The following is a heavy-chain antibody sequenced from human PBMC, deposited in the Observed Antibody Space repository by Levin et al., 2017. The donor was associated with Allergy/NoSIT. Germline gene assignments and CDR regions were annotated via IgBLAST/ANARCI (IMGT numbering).Heavy chain of an antibody. J-gene: IGHJ4*02. CDR1: GYTFTGYY. CDR3: ARALIAAALNY. CDR2: INPNSGGT. D-gene: IGHD6-13*01. V-gene: IGHV1-2*02. Sequence: GESLKISCKASGYTFTGYYMHWVRQAPGQGLEWMGWINPNSGGTNYAQKFQGRVTMTRDTSISTAYMELSRLRSDDTAVYYCARALIAAALNYWGQGTLVTVSS.